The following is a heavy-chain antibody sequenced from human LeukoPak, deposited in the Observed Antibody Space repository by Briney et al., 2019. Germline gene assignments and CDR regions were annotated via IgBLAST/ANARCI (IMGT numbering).Heavy chain of an antibody. V-gene: IGHV4-59*01. J-gene: IGHJ4*02. CDR2: IYHSGST. CDR3: ARCLSGSYYDY. D-gene: IGHD1-26*01. CDR1: GGSISSYY. Sequence: PSETLSLTCTISGGSISSYYWSWIRQTPGKGLEWIGYIYHSGSTNYNPSLKSRVTILEDTSKNQFSLKLSSVTAADTAVYHCARCLSGSYYDYWGQGSLVTVSS.